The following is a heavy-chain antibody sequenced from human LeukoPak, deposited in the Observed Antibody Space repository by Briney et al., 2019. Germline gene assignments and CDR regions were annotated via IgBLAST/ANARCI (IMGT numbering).Heavy chain of an antibody. CDR3: ARDLKRWLQSDAFDI. CDR2: INPSGGST. D-gene: IGHD5-24*01. V-gene: IGHV1-46*03. CDR1: GYTFTSYY. J-gene: IGHJ3*02. Sequence: GASVKVSCKASGYTFTSYYMHLVRQAPGQGLEWMGIINPSGGSTSYAQKFQGRVTMTRDTSTSTVYMELSSLRSEDTAVYYCARDLKRWLQSDAFDIWGQGTMVTVSS.